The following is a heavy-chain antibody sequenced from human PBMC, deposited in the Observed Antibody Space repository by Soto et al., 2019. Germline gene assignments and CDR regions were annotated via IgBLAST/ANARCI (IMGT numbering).Heavy chain of an antibody. Sequence: SVKVSCKASGFTFTSAAVQWGRQARGQRLEWIGWIVVGSGNTNYAQKFQERVTITRDMSTSTAYMELSSLRSEDTAVYYCAAAPGYFDWLSDNWFDPWGQGTLVTVYS. J-gene: IGHJ5*02. D-gene: IGHD3-9*01. CDR2: IVVGSGNT. CDR1: GFTFTSAA. CDR3: AAAPGYFDWLSDNWFDP. V-gene: IGHV1-58*01.